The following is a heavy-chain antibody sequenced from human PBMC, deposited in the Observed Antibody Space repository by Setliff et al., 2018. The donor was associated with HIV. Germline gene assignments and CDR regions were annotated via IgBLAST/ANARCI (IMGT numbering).Heavy chain of an antibody. CDR2: ISSNNGDT. V-gene: IGHV1-2*02. CDR1: GYTFIDYF. J-gene: IGHJ4*02. D-gene: IGHD2-8*01. CDR3: ARPLSNSLES. Sequence: ASVKVSCKASGYTFIDYFMHWVRQAPGQGLEWMGWISSNNGDTNIPQRFRGRVTMTRDTSINTAYMELSGLRSDDTAVYYCARPLSNSLESWGQGAPVTVSS.